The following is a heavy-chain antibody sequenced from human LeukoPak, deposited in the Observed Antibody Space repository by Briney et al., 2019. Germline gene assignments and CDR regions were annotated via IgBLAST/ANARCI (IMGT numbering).Heavy chain of an antibody. V-gene: IGHV3-74*01. CDR2: IKGDGSTT. J-gene: IGHJ4*02. CDR1: GFTFSTSA. Sequence: GGSLRLSCEASGFTFSTSAMSWVRQAPGKGLEWVARIKGDGSTTIYADSVKGRFTISRDNSKNTLYLQTSSLRAEDTAVYYCVRASTTVPNLLDYWGQGTLVTVSS. D-gene: IGHD4-17*01. CDR3: VRASTTVPNLLDY.